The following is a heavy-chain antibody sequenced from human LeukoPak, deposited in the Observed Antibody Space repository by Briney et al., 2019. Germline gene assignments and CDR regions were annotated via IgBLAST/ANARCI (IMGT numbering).Heavy chain of an antibody. CDR2: ITAYNGNT. D-gene: IGHD3-10*01. V-gene: IGHV1-18*01. Sequence: ASVKVSCKASGYTFTSYGISWVRQAPGQGLEWMGWITAYNGNTNYAQKLQGRVTMTTDTSTSTAYMELRSLRSDDTAVYYCARAGGVMVRGVKVDYWGQGTLVNVSS. CDR1: GYTFTSYG. CDR3: ARAGGVMVRGVKVDY. J-gene: IGHJ4*02.